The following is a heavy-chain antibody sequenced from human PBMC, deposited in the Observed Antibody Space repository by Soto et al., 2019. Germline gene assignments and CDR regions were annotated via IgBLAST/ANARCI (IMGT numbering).Heavy chain of an antibody. J-gene: IGHJ5*02. CDR1: GGSISTRSYY. Sequence: NPSETLSLTCTVSGGSISTRSYYWGWIRQPPGKGLEWIGSIYYSGSTYYNPSLKSRVTISVDTSKNQFSLKLSSVTAADTAVYYCARHLALRYSTLVFKYWCDPWGQGTLVTVSS. V-gene: IGHV4-39*01. CDR3: ARHLALRYSTLVFKYWCDP. D-gene: IGHD6-13*01. CDR2: IYYSGST.